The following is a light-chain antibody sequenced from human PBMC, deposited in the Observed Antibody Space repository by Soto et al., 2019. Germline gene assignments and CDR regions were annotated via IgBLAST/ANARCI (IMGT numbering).Light chain of an antibody. CDR3: QQYNNWPIT. V-gene: IGKV3-20*01. J-gene: IGKJ5*01. CDR2: GAS. Sequence: ESVLTPSPGSRSLYAGARATLYCRASQSVTSNYLAWYQQKPGQAPRLLIFGASIRDTGIPDRFSGSGSGTDFTLTISRLEPEDFAVYYCQQYNNWPITFCQGTRLEIK. CDR1: QSVTSNY.